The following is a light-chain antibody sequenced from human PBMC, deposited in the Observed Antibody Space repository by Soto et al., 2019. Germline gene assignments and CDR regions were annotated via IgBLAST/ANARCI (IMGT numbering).Light chain of an antibody. Sequence: SASQSVSSNLAWYQQKPGQAPRLLIYGASNRATGIPARVSGSGSGTVLAFTISRLEDLAFAVHFSLPYGTLGTCSGGTQLDIK. V-gene: IGKV3-11*01. CDR2: GAS. CDR1: QSVSSN. CDR3: LPYGTLGT. J-gene: IGKJ4*02.